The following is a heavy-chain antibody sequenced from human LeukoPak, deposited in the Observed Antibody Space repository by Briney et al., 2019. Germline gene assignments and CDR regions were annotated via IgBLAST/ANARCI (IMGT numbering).Heavy chain of an antibody. D-gene: IGHD3-9*01. CDR3: ARDREYYDILTGYHNDY. CDR1: GFTFSSYS. J-gene: IGHJ4*02. V-gene: IGHV3-21*01. CDR2: ISSSSSYI. Sequence: GGSLRLSCAASGFTFSSYSMNWVRQAPGKGLEWVSSISSSSSYIYYADSVKGRFTISRDNAKNSLYLQMNSLRAEDTAVYYCARDREYYDILTGYHNDYWGQGTLVTVSP.